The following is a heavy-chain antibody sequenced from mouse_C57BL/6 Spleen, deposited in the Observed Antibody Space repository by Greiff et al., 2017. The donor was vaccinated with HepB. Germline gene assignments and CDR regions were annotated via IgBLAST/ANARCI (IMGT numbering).Heavy chain of an antibody. CDR3: ARSHSNHVYYAMDY. CDR2: IYPGSGST. Sequence: VQLKQPGAELVKPGASVKMSCKASGYTFTSYWITWVKQRPGQGLEWIGDIYPGSGSTNYNEKFKSKATLTVDTSSSTAYMQLSSLTSEDSAVYYCARSHSNHVYYAMDYWGQGTSVTVSS. J-gene: IGHJ4*01. CDR1: GYTFTSYW. V-gene: IGHV1-55*01. D-gene: IGHD2-5*01.